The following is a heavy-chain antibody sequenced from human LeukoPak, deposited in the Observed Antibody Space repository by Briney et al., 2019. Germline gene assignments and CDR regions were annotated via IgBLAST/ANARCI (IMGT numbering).Heavy chain of an antibody. V-gene: IGHV1-2*02. Sequence: EASVQVSCKASGYTFTGYYMHWVRQAPGQGLEWMGWINPNSGGTNYAQKFQGRVTMTRDTSISTAYMELSRMRSDDTAVYYCARILSPSVDYDIVATIDYWGQGTLVTVSS. D-gene: IGHD5-12*01. CDR1: GYTFTGYY. J-gene: IGHJ4*02. CDR2: INPNSGGT. CDR3: ARILSPSVDYDIVATIDY.